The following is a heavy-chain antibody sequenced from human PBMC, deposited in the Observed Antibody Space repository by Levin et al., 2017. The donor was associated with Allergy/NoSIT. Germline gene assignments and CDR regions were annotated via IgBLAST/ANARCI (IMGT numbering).Heavy chain of an antibody. D-gene: IGHD6-19*01. CDR1: GFTFSSYG. J-gene: IGHJ4*02. CDR3: ATTWDGWYSSGWYDSDFDY. V-gene: IGHV3-30*03. CDR2: ISYDGSNK. Sequence: GGSLRLSCAASGFTFSSYGMHWVRQAPGKGLEWVAVISYDGSNKYYADSVKGRFTISRDNSKNTLYLQMNSLRAEDTAVYYCATTWDGWYSSGWYDSDFDYWGQGTLVTVSS.